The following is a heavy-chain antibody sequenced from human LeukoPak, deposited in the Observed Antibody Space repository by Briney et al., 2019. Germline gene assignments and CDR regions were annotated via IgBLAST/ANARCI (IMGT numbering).Heavy chain of an antibody. CDR2: IKSKTDGGTT. CDR1: GFTFSNAW. J-gene: IGHJ3*02. D-gene: IGHD4-17*01. Sequence: GGSLRLSCAASGFTFSNAWMSWVRQAPGKGLEWVGRIKSKTDGGTTDYAAPVKGRFTISRDDSKNTLYLQMNSLKTEDTAVYYCTTDLPNHDYGDYVGAFDIWGQGTMVTVSS. V-gene: IGHV3-15*01. CDR3: TTDLPNHDYGDYVGAFDI.